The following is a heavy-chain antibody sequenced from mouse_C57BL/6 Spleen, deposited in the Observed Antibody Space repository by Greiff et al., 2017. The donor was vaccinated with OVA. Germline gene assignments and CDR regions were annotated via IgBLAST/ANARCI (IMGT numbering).Heavy chain of an antibody. CDR1: GYSITSGYY. V-gene: IGHV3-6*01. Sequence: EVHLVESGPGLVKPSQSLSLTCSVTGYSITSGYYWNWIRKFPGNKLEWMGYIRYDGSNNYNPSLKNRISITRDTSKNQFFLKLNSVTTEDTATYYCAGGAYDGYYRAWFAYWGQGTLVTVSA. CDR2: IRYDGSN. J-gene: IGHJ3*01. D-gene: IGHD2-3*01. CDR3: AGGAYDGYYRAWFAY.